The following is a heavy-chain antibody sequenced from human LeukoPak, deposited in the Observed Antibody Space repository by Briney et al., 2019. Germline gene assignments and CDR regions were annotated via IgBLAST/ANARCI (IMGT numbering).Heavy chain of an antibody. Sequence: SETLSLTCTVSGGSISSYYWSWIRQPAGKGLEWIGRIYTSGSTNYNPSLKSRVTMSVDTSKNQFSLKLSSVTAADTAAYYCAREDYYGSGSYYNPGAFDIWGQGTMVTVSS. V-gene: IGHV4-4*07. J-gene: IGHJ3*02. CDR2: IYTSGST. CDR3: AREDYYGSGSYYNPGAFDI. CDR1: GGSISSYY. D-gene: IGHD3-10*01.